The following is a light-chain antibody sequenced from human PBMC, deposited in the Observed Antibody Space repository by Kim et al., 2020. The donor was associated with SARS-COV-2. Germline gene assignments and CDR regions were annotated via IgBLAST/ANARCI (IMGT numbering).Light chain of an antibody. CDR3: QQYDALPFT. Sequence: DIQMTQSPSSLSASVGDRVTITCQASHDIRNYLNWYQQKPGKAPRLLVYDAFDLETGVPSTFSGTGTGREFTLTISSLQPEDFATYYCQQYDALPFTFGPGTKVDIK. CDR2: DAF. J-gene: IGKJ3*01. V-gene: IGKV1-33*01. CDR1: HDIRNY.